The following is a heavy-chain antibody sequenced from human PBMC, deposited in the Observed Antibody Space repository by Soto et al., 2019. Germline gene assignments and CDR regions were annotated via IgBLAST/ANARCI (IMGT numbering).Heavy chain of an antibody. V-gene: IGHV3-30-3*01. D-gene: IGHD1-1*01. CDR2: ISYDGSNK. CDR1: GFTFSSYA. CDR3: ARDHSTGTSFDY. Sequence: PGGSLRLSCAASGFTFSSYAMHWVRQAPGKGLEWVAVISYDGSNKYYADSVKGRFTISRDNSKNTLYLQMNSLRAEDTAVYYCARDHSTGTSFDYWGQGTLVTVSS. J-gene: IGHJ4*02.